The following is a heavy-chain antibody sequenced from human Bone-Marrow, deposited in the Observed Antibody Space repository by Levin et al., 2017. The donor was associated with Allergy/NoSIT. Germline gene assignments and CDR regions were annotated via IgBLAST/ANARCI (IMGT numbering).Heavy chain of an antibody. CDR2: INHSGST. J-gene: IGHJ3*02. CDR1: GGSFSGYY. Sequence: PSQTLSLTCAVYGGSFSGYYWSWIRQPPGKGLEWIGEINHSGSTNYNPSLKSRVTISVDTSKNQFSLKLSSVTAADTAVYYCARARDYGSGSYPPDAFDIWGQGTMVTVSS. CDR3: ARARDYGSGSYPPDAFDI. D-gene: IGHD3-10*01. V-gene: IGHV4-34*01.